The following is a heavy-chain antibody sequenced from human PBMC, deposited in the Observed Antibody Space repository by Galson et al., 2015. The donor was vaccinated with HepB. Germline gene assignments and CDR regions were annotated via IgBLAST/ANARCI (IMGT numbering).Heavy chain of an antibody. D-gene: IGHD5-12*01. CDR1: KFTFGDYT. CDR3: AGDRKGGYGPFDY. V-gene: IGHV3-49*03. CDR2: IRSKAHGGTT. Sequence: SLRLSCAGSKFTFGDYTMSWFRQAPGKGLEWVGSIRSKAHGGTTEYVASVKGRFTISRHDSKGVAYLQMNGLTTEDTAMYYCAGDRKGGYGPFDYWGQGTLVTVSS. J-gene: IGHJ4*02.